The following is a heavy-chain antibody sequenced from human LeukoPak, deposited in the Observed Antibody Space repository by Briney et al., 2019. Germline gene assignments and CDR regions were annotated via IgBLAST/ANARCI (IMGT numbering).Heavy chain of an antibody. CDR2: IKQDGSEK. Sequence: GGSLRLSCVASGFSFNNYRMTWVRQAPGKGLEWVANIKQDGSEKQYVDSVKGRFAISRDNAKKSLYLRINTLRAEDTAVYYCVRGPHIAATSYWGQGTLVTVSS. D-gene: IGHD6-25*01. CDR3: VRGPHIAATSY. J-gene: IGHJ4*02. V-gene: IGHV3-7*03. CDR1: GFSFNNYR.